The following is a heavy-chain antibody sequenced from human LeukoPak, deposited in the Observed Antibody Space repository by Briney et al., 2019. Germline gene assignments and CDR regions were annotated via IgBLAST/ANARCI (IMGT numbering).Heavy chain of an antibody. CDR3: ARDRDGGVGTIDY. V-gene: IGHV1-2*02. D-gene: IGHD3-3*01. CDR1: GYTFIDYW. CDR2: ININSSGK. Sequence: ASVKVSCKASGYTFIDYWIHWVRQAPGQGLEWMCSININSSGKKHEHKFRGTITMTRATSISYAYLERSRLKFDDAAVYYCARDRDGGVGTIDYWGQGTLVPVSS. J-gene: IGHJ4*02.